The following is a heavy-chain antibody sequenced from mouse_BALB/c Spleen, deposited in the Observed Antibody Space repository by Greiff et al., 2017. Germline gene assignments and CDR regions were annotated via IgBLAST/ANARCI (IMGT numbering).Heavy chain of an antibody. CDR3: ARDSSDY. J-gene: IGHJ2*01. CDR1: GFTFSSFG. CDR2: ISSGSSTI. V-gene: IGHV5-17*02. D-gene: IGHD3-2*01. Sequence: EVKLVESGGGLVQPGGSRKLSCAASGFTFSSFGMHWVRQAPEKGLEWVAYISSGSSTIYYADTVKGRFTISRDNPKNTLFLQMTSLRSEDTAMYYCARDSSDYWGQGTTLTVSS.